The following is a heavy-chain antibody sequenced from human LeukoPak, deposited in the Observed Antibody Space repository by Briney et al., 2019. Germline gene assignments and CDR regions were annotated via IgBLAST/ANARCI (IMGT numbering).Heavy chain of an antibody. CDR1: GYTFASYY. CDR3: ASGGLYCSSTSCYNRRIMDV. J-gene: IGHJ6*04. CDR2: INPSGGST. Sequence: GASVKVSCKASGYTFASYYMHWVRQAPGQGLEWMGIINPSGGSTSYAQKFQGRVTMTRDTSTSTVYMELSSLRSEDTAVYYCASGGLYCSSTSCYNRRIMDVWGKGTTVTVSS. V-gene: IGHV1-46*01. D-gene: IGHD2-2*02.